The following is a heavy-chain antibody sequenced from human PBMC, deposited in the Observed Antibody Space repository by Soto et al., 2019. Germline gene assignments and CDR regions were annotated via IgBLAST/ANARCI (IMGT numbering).Heavy chain of an antibody. CDR3: AKDLYGSETYTYYCGMDV. J-gene: IGHJ6*02. CDR1: GFTFSRFG. V-gene: IGHV3-30*18. D-gene: IGHD3-10*01. CDR2: ISYDGSNR. Sequence: WGSLRLSCAASGFTFSRFGIHFFRHAAFKWLEWVAVISYDGSNRFYADSVKGRFTISRDNSKNTLYLQMNSLRPEDTAVYYCAKDLYGSETYTYYCGMDVWGQGTTVTVSS.